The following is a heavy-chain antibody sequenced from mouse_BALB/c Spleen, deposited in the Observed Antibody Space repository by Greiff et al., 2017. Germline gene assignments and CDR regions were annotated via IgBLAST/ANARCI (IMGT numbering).Heavy chain of an antibody. CDR1: GFTFSSYA. CDR3: ARDYYGNYGDY. CDR2: ISSGGST. Sequence: DVKLVESGGGLVKPGGSLKLSCAASGFTFSSYAMSWVRQTPEKRLEWVASISSGGSTYYPDSVKGRFTISRDNARNILYLQMSSLRSEDTAMYYCARDYYGNYGDYWGQGTTLTVSS. D-gene: IGHD2-1*01. V-gene: IGHV5-6-5*01. J-gene: IGHJ2*01.